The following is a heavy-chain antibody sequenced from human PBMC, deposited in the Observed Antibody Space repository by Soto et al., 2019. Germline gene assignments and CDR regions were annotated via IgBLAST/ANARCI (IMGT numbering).Heavy chain of an antibody. V-gene: IGHV4-61*01. CDR2: IYYTGST. J-gene: IGHJ4*02. CDR3: ARTDRYQLSSFSDY. Sequence: QVQLQESGPGLVKPSETLSLTCTVSGGSVSSISHYWSWIRQPPGKGLEWIGYIYYTGSTTYNPSLKSRVTISGDTSKNQCSLKLNSVTAADTAVYYCARTDRYQLSSFSDYCGQGTLVTVSS. D-gene: IGHD2-2*01. CDR1: GGSVSSISHY.